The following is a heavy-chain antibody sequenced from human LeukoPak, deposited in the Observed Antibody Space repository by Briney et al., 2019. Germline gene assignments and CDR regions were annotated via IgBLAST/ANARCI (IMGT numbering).Heavy chain of an antibody. J-gene: IGHJ4*02. Sequence: SETLSLTCAVYGGSFSGYYWSWIRQPPGKGLEWIGEINHSGSTNYNPSLKSRVTISVDTSKNQFSLKLSSVTAADTAVYYCARVMDYYDGTGYPPPAAADYWGQGTLVTVSS. CDR2: INHSGST. V-gene: IGHV4-34*01. CDR3: ARVMDYYDGTGYPPPAAADY. D-gene: IGHD3-22*01. CDR1: GGSFSGYY.